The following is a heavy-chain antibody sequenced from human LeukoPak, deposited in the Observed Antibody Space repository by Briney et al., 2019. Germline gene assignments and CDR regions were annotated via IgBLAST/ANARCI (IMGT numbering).Heavy chain of an antibody. CDR1: GGSISSSSYY. Sequence: SETLSLTCTVSGGSISSSSYYWGWIRQPPGKGLEWIGSIYYSGSTYYNPSLKSRVTISVDTSKNQFSLKLSSVIAADTAVYYCARLYSPTNWFDPWGQGTLVTVSS. D-gene: IGHD4-11*01. CDR3: ARLYSPTNWFDP. V-gene: IGHV4-39*01. CDR2: IYYSGST. J-gene: IGHJ5*02.